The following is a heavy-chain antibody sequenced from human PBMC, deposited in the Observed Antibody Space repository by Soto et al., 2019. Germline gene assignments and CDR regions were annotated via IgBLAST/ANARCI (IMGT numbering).Heavy chain of an antibody. Sequence: GGSLRLSCAASGFTLSDYYMGWIRQAPGKGLEWVSYIGRSATTIYYADSVKGRFTVSRDNAKNSLYLQMSSLRAEDTAVYYCARDLQAVMATMTTRDCWGQGTLVTVSS. CDR1: GFTLSDYY. J-gene: IGHJ4*02. D-gene: IGHD4-17*01. CDR3: ARDLQAVMATMTTRDC. V-gene: IGHV3-11*01. CDR2: IGRSATTI.